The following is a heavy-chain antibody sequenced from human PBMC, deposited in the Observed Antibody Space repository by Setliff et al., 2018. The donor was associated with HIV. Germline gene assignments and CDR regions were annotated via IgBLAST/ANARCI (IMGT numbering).Heavy chain of an antibody. CDR2: IVHSGDT. J-gene: IGHJ2*01. D-gene: IGHD3-3*01. V-gene: IGHV4-34*01. Sequence: PSETLSLTCAVSGGSFSGYYWNWIRQPPGEGLEGIGEIVHSGDTNYNPSLKSRVIVSVDVSKNQFSLNLNSVTAADTAVYYCARGEVTTVRYFDLWG. CDR1: GGSFSGYY. CDR3: ARGEVTTVRYFDL.